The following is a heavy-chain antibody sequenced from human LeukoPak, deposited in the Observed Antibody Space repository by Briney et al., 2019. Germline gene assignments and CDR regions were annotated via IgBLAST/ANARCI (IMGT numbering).Heavy chain of an antibody. V-gene: IGHV3-23*01. J-gene: IGHJ4*02. Sequence: GGSLRLSGAASGFTFSRSAMTWVRQTPGKGLDWVSSISSSGNTYYADSVKGRFTISRDNSKNMLYLQMNSLRVEDTAVYFCARAQMGVPTDYWGQGTLVTVSS. CDR3: ARAQMGVPTDY. D-gene: IGHD1-26*01. CDR1: GFTFSRSA. CDR2: ISSSGNT.